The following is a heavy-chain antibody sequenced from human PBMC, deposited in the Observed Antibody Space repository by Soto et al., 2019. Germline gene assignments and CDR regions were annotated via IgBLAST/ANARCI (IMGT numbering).Heavy chain of an antibody. CDR3: ARRQLGMYAAGFDY. V-gene: IGHV4-59*08. Sequence: SETLSLTCTVSGGSISSYYWSWIRQPPGKGLEWIGYIYYSGSTNYNPSLKSRVTISVDTSKNRFSLKLSSVTAADTAVYYCARRQLGMYAAGFDYWGQGTLVTVSS. J-gene: IGHJ4*02. CDR2: IYYSGST. D-gene: IGHD7-27*01. CDR1: GGSISSYY.